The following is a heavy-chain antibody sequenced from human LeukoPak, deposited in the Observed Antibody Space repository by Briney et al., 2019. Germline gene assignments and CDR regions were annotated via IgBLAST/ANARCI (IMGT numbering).Heavy chain of an antibody. D-gene: IGHD3-22*01. CDR3: AIQMTMIAVVPYFDY. CDR1: GFTFNDYY. CDR2: ITSSGTTK. Sequence: PGGSLRLSCEASGFTFNDYYMSWIRQAPGKGLEWVSFITSSGTTKYYADSVRGRFTISRDNAKNSLYLYMNSLRDDDTAVYYCAIQMTMIAVVPYFDYWGQGALVTVSA. V-gene: IGHV3-11*04. J-gene: IGHJ4*02.